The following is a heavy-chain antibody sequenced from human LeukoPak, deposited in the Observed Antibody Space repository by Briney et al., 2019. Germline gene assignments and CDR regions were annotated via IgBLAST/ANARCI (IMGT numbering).Heavy chain of an antibody. CDR3: AREQAVGGATGY. Sequence: GASVKVSCKTSGGTLSSHGFGWVRQAPGQGLEWMGWISAYNGNTNYAQKLQGRVTMTTDTSTSTAYMELRSLRSDDTAVYYCAREQAVGGATGYWGQGTLVTVSS. D-gene: IGHD1-26*01. J-gene: IGHJ4*02. CDR2: ISAYNGNT. CDR1: GGTLSSHG. V-gene: IGHV1-18*01.